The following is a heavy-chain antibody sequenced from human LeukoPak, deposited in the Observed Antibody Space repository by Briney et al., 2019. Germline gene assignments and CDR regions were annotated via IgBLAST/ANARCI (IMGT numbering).Heavy chain of an antibody. V-gene: IGHV3-30*02. D-gene: IGHD3-10*01. J-gene: IGHJ4*02. CDR2: IGYDGNKR. CDR3: AKDKEYFGSGTYHFFDT. Sequence: GGSLRLSCAASGFSFSRTGIHWVRQSPVKGLEWVAFIGYDGNKRHYADSVKGRFTISRDNSKNTLHLQMNSLRVEDTAVYYCAKDKEYFGSGTYHFFDTWGQGTRVTVSS. CDR1: GFSFSRTG.